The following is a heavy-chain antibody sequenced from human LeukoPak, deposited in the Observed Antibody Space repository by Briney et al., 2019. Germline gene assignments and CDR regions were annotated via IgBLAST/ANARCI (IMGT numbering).Heavy chain of an antibody. V-gene: IGHV1-2*02. CDR2: INPNSGGT. J-gene: IGHJ4*02. Sequence: ASVKVSCKASGYTFTGYYMHWVRQAPGQGLEWMGWINPNSGGTNYAQKFQGRVTMTRDTSISTAYMELSRLRAEDTAVYYCARDPRPPRVYSSSWYGGYWGQGTLVTVSS. CDR3: ARDPRPPRVYSSSWYGGY. CDR1: GYTFTGYY. D-gene: IGHD6-13*01.